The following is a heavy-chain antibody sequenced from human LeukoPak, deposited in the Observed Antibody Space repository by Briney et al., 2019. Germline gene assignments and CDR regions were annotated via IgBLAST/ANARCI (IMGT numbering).Heavy chain of an antibody. V-gene: IGHV3-7*01. CDR2: IKYHGSDE. J-gene: IGHJ4*02. CDR1: GFTFSNAW. D-gene: IGHD3-10*01. CDR3: ARIGGSGTYWDY. Sequence: GGSLRLSCAASGFTFSNAWMSWVRQAPGKGLEWVANIKYHGSDEHYVDSVRGRFTISRDNAKNSLFLQMNSLRAEDTAVYYCARIGGSGTYWDYWGQGTLVTVSS.